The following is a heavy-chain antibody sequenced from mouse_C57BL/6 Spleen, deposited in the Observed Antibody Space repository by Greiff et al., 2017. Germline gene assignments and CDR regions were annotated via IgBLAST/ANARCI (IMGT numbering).Heavy chain of an antibody. D-gene: IGHD2-2*01. CDR2: IHPSDSAT. CDR1: GYTFTSYW. V-gene: IGHV1-74*01. J-gene: IGHJ3*01. Sequence: QVQLKQPGAELVKPGASVKVSCKASGYTFTSYWMHWVKQRPGQGLEWIGRIHPSDSATNYNQQFKGKATLTVDTSSSTAYMQLSSRTSEDSAVYDWAMGSYGYDRFADWGQGTLVTVSA. CDR3: AMGSYGYDRFAD.